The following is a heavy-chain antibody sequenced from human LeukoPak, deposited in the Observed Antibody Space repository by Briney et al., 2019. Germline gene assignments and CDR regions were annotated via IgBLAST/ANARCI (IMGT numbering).Heavy chain of an antibody. CDR3: SKGGIIDY. Sequence: AGSLSLSCAASGFTFSGSGLHWVRQASGQGLEWVGRIRSKANSYATAYAASVKGRFTIPRDASKNTAHLQRNSPKAEDTAGYCCSKGGIIDYLGEGTLVSVCS. J-gene: IGHJ4*02. CDR1: GFTFSGSG. CDR2: IRSKANSYAT. V-gene: IGHV3-73*01. D-gene: IGHD2-15*01.